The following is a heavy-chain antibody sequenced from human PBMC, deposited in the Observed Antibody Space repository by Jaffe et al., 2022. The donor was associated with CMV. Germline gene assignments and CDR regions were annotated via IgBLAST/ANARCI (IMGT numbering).Heavy chain of an antibody. CDR2: INPNSGGT. V-gene: IGHV1-2*02. D-gene: IGHD6-13*01. CDR3: ARDTIAAAGTEGFRFDY. Sequence: QVQLVQSGAEVKKPGASVKVSCKASGYTFTGYYMHWVRQAPGQGLEWMGWINPNSGGTNYAQKFQGRVTMTRDTSISTAYMELSRLRSDDTAVYYCARDTIAAAGTEGFRFDYWGQGTLVTVSS. CDR1: GYTFTGYY. J-gene: IGHJ4*02.